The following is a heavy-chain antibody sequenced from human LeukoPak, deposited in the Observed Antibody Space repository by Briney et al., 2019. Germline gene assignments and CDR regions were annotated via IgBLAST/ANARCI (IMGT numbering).Heavy chain of an antibody. CDR1: GYTFTSYG. J-gene: IGHJ4*02. CDR3: ARGRALYYYDSSVGFDY. V-gene: IGHV1-18*01. CDR2: ISAYNGNT. Sequence: ASVKVSCKASGYTFTSYGISWVRQAPGQGLEWMGWISAYNGNTNYAQKLQGRVTMTRDTSTSTVYMELSSLRSEDTAVYYCARGRALYYYDSSVGFDYWGQGTLVTVSS. D-gene: IGHD3-22*01.